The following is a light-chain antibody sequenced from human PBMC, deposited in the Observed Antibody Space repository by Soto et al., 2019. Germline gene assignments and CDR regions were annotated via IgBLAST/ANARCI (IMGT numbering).Light chain of an antibody. CDR3: QQYNSYLWT. V-gene: IGKV1-9*01. CDR2: GAS. Sequence: QLTQSPSSLSASVGDRVTITCRASQGISSNLAWYQQKPGRAPKLLIFGASTLQSGVPSRFSGSGSGTDFTLTISSLQPEDFATYFCQQYNSYLWTFGQGTKVEIK. CDR1: QGISSN. J-gene: IGKJ1*01.